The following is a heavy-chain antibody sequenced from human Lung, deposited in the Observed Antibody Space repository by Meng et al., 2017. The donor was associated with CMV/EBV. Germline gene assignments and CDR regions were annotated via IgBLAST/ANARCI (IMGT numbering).Heavy chain of an antibody. CDR2: IYYNRGT. CDR3: ARGHYGDSSDYFDF. D-gene: IGHD4/OR15-4a*01. Sequence: SXTLSLXCTVSGGSISHYCWNWIRQPPGKGLEWIGYIYYNRGTNYNPSLKGRVTISLETSKNQFSLKLSSVTAADTAVYYCARGHYGDSSDYFDFWGQGNPVTVSS. V-gene: IGHV4-59*01. CDR1: GGSISHYC. J-gene: IGHJ4*02.